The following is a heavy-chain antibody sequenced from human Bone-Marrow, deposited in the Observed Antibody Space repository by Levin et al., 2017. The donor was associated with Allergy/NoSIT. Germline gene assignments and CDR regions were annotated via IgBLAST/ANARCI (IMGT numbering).Heavy chain of an antibody. V-gene: IGHV3-33*01. CDR3: AREDVVRGIRSFDI. J-gene: IGHJ3*02. CDR2: IWNDGSNK. D-gene: IGHD2-21*01. Sequence: GESLKISCAASGFTFSSYSMHWVRQAPDKGLEWVAMIWNDGSNKYYADSVEGRFTISRDNSKNTVYVQMNSLRDEDTAVYYCAREDVVRGIRSFDIWGQGTMVTV. CDR1: GFTFSSYS.